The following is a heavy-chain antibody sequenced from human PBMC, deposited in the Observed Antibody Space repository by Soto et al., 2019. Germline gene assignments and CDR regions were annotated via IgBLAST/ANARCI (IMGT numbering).Heavy chain of an antibody. Sequence: QVQLVQSGAEVKKPGASVKVSCKASGYTFTSYGISWVRQAPGQGLEWMGWISAYNGNTNYAQKHQGRVTMTTDTXTSAASMELRSLRSDDTAVYYCARVLRGAQDYFDYGGQGTLVTVSS. CDR3: ARVLRGAQDYFDY. CDR1: GYTFTSYG. J-gene: IGHJ4*02. CDR2: ISAYNGNT. V-gene: IGHV1-18*01.